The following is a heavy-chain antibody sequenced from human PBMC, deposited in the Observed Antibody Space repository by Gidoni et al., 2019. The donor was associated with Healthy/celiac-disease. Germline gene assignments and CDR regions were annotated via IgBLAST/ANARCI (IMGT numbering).Heavy chain of an antibody. V-gene: IGHV3-9*01. J-gene: IGHJ3*02. CDR3: AKGWIQLWSPDAFDI. CDR2: ISWNSGSI. Sequence: EVQLVESGGGLVQPGRSLRLSCAASGFTFDDYAMHWVRQAPGKGLGWVSGISWNSGSIGYADSVKGRFTISRDNAKNSLYLQMNSLRAEDTALYYCAKGWIQLWSPDAFDIWGQGTMVTVSS. CDR1: GFTFDDYA. D-gene: IGHD5-18*01.